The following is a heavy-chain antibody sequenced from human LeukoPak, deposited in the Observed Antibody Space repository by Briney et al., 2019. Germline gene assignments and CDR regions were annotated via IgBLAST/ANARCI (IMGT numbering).Heavy chain of an antibody. J-gene: IGHJ6*04. CDR1: GFTFSSYE. V-gene: IGHV3-48*03. D-gene: IGHD3-10*02. Sequence: GGSLRLSCAASGFTFSSYEMNWVRQAPGKGLEWVSYISSSSSTIYYADSVKGRFTISRDNAKNSLYLQMSSLRAEDTAVYYCAELGITMIGGVWGKGTTVTISS. CDR2: ISSSSSTI. CDR3: AELGITMIGGV.